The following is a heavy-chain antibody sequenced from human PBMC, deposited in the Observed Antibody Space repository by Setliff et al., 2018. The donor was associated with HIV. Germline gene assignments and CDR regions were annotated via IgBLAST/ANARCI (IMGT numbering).Heavy chain of an antibody. V-gene: IGHV4-4*02. CDR1: GGSISSSNW. CDR3: ARSKTFYDFWGGYYTHGAFKI. CDR2: IDLSGSS. J-gene: IGHJ3*02. D-gene: IGHD3-3*01. Sequence: PSETLSLTCAVSGGSISSSNWWSWVRQPPGKGLEWIGEIDLSGSSNYNPSLKSRVTISVDTSKNQFSLNLTSVTAADTAVYYCARSKTFYDFWGGYYTHGAFKIWGLGTMVTVSS.